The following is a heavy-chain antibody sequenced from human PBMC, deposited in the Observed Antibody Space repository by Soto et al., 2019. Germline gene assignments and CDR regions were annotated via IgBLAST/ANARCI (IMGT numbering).Heavy chain of an antibody. J-gene: IGHJ5*02. V-gene: IGHV3-15*01. CDR3: TTDPHSIVVVPTGP. D-gene: IGHD2-2*01. CDR1: GFTFSNAW. CDR2: IKSKTDGGTT. Sequence: TGGSLRLSCAASGFTFSNAWMSWVRQAPGKGLEWVGRIKSKTDGGTTDYAAPVKGRFTISRDDSKNTLYLQMNSLKTEDTAVYYCTTDPHSIVVVPTGPWGQGTLVTVSS.